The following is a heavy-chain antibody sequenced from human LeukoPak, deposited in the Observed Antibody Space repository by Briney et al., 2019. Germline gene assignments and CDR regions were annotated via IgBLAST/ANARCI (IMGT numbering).Heavy chain of an antibody. CDR1: GFTFSTYG. CDR3: ASTSGYDFWDMGY. J-gene: IGHJ1*01. D-gene: IGHD5-12*01. V-gene: IGHV3-33*01. Sequence: PGGSLRLSCAASGFTFSTYGMHWVRQAPGKGLEWVAVIWFDGSNQYYVGSVRGRFSISRDNSKNTLYLQMSSLRAEDTAVYYCASTSGYDFWDMGYWGQGTLVTVSS. CDR2: IWFDGSNQ.